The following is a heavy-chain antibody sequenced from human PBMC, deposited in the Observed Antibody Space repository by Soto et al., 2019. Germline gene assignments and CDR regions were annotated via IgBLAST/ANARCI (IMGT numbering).Heavy chain of an antibody. CDR1: GYAFTTYG. CDR3: ARGRDGDY. Sequence: QVHLVQSGAEVKKPGASVKVSCKGSGYAFTTYGITWVRQAPGQGLEWMGWISAHNGNTNYAQKLGGRVAVTRHTPTSPAYMERRSLRSDDTVVNYGARGRDGDYWGQGALVTGSS. CDR2: ISAHNGNT. J-gene: IGHJ4*02. D-gene: IGHD6-6*01. V-gene: IGHV1-18*01.